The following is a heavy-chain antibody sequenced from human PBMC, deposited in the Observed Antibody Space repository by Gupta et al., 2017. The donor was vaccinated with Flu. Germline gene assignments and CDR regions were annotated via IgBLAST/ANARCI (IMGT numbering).Heavy chain of an antibody. J-gene: IGHJ4*02. CDR3: ARDARNSFRMIVVAPEY. CDR2: ISAYNGNT. V-gene: IGHV1-18*04. D-gene: IGHD3-22*01. Sequence: QVQLVQSGAEVKKPGASVKVSCKASGYTFTSYDVSWVRQAPGQGLEWMGWISAYNGNTNYAQKLQGRITMTTDTSTSTAYMELRSLRSDDTAVYYCARDARNSFRMIVVAPEYWGQGTLVTVSS. CDR1: GYTFTSYD.